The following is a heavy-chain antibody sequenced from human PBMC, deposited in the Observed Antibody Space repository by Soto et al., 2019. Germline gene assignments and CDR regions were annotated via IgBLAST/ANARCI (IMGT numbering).Heavy chain of an antibody. V-gene: IGHV1-18*01. Sequence: QVQLVQSGAEVKKPGASVKVSCKASGYTFTSYGISWVRQAPGQGLEWMGWISAYNGNTNYAQKLQGRVTMTTDTSTSTAYMELRSLRSDDTAVYYCASSREVLDKYYYCYMDVWGKGTTVTVSS. D-gene: IGHD3-3*01. J-gene: IGHJ6*03. CDR3: ASSREVLDKYYYCYMDV. CDR1: GYTFTSYG. CDR2: ISAYNGNT.